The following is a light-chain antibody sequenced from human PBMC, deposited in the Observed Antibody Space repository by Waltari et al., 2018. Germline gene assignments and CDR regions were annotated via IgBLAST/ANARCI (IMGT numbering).Light chain of an antibody. J-gene: IGLJ3*02. CDR3: AAWDDSLDGWV. CDR1: SSNIGGDP. CDR2: SNN. V-gene: IGLV1-44*01. Sequence: QSVLTQPPSASGTPGQRVTISCSGSSSNIGGDPVSWYQQLPGTAPKHLIYSNNQRPSGVPDRFSGSKSGTTASLAISGLQSEDEAAYYCAAWDDSLDGWVFGGGTKLTVL.